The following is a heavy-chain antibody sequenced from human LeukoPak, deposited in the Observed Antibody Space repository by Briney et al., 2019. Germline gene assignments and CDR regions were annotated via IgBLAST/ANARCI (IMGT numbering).Heavy chain of an antibody. D-gene: IGHD2-21*01. J-gene: IGHJ3*02. CDR1: GGSISSYY. CDR2: IYYSGST. CDR3: ARLHMDAFDI. Sequence: PSETLSLTCTVSGGSISSYYWSWIRQPPGKGLEWIGYIYYSGSTNYNPSLKSRVTISVDTSKNQFSLKLSSVTAADTAVYYCARLHMDAFDIWGQGTMVTVSS. V-gene: IGHV4-59*01.